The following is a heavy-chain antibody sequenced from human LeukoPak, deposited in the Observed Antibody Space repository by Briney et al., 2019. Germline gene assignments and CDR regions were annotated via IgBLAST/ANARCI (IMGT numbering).Heavy chain of an antibody. Sequence: SETLSLTCTVSGGSISSYYWSWIRQPPGKGLEWIGYIYYSGSTNYNPSLKSRVTISVDTSKNQFSLKLSSVTAADTAVYYCATGRGSYYPEYFQHWGQGTLVTVSS. CDR2: IYYSGST. CDR3: ATGRGSYYPEYFQH. D-gene: IGHD1-26*01. V-gene: IGHV4-59*01. CDR1: GGSISSYY. J-gene: IGHJ1*01.